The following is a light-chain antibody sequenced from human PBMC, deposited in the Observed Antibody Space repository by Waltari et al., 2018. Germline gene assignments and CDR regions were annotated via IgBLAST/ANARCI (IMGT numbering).Light chain of an antibody. CDR3: QQASRGPLT. CDR2: FAS. V-gene: IGKV1-39*01. Sequence: DIQMTQDPSSLSVSIGDRVTITCRASQSTGRYLSWYQQKSGRAPKRLISFASSLESGVPSRFSGTGSGTDFTLTINSLQPEDIGTYYCQQASRGPLTFGQGT. J-gene: IGKJ1*01. CDR1: QSTGRY.